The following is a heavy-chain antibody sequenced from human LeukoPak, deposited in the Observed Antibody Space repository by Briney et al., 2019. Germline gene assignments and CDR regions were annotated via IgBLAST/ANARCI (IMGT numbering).Heavy chain of an antibody. J-gene: IGHJ4*02. CDR2: IRSKAYGGTT. Sequence: GRSLRLSCTASGFTIGDYAMSWFRPAPGKGLEWIGFIRSKAYGGTTEYAACVEGRFTISRDDSKSSAYLQMNSPKTEDTAVYYCTREGPPLSGYYSGHYFDYWGQGTLVTVSS. CDR1: GFTIGDYA. CDR3: TREGPPLSGYYSGHYFDY. D-gene: IGHD3-22*01. V-gene: IGHV3-49*03.